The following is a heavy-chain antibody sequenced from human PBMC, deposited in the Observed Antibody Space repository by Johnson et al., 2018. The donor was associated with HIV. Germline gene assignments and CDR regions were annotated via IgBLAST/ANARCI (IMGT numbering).Heavy chain of an antibody. CDR1: GFTFDDYA. CDR3: ARAPRWFNVFDI. V-gene: IGHV3-7*03. CDR2: IKQDGSEK. Sequence: EQLVESGGGLVQPGRSLRLSCAASGFTFDDYAMHWVRQAPGKGLEWVANIKQDGSEKYYVDSVKGRFTISRDNAKNSLYLQMNSLRAEDTAVYYCARAPRWFNVFDIWGQGTMVTVSS. J-gene: IGHJ3*02. D-gene: IGHD4-23*01.